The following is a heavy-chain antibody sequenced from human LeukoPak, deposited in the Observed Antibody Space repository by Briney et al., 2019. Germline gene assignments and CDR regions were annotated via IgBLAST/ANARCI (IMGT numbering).Heavy chain of an antibody. J-gene: IGHJ3*01. V-gene: IGHV2-5*02. D-gene: IGHD3-10*01. Sequence: SGPTLVKPTQTVTLTCTFSGFALSSSGLAVAWIRQPPGKALRWLALVYWDDDKRFNSSLNNRLTIVKDTSKNQVVLRLTGVDAEDTAAYYCGNMVRSTVRGWGQGRMVTVSS. CDR3: GNMVRSTVRG. CDR2: VYWDDDK. CDR1: GFALSSSGLA.